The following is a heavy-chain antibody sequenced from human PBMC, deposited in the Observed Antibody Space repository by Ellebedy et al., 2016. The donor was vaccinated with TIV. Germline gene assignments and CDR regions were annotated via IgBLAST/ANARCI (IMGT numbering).Heavy chain of an antibody. CDR1: GFTFSNYN. CDR3: ARGHCRGGSCFHYFDY. D-gene: IGHD2-15*01. V-gene: IGHV3-48*01. Sequence: GESLKISCAASGFTFSNYNMNWVRQAPGKGLEWVSSVNIIPNTIDYADSVKGRFTISRDNAKNSLYLQMNSLRAEDTAVYYCARGHCRGGSCFHYFDYWGQGTLVTVSS. CDR2: VNIIPNTI. J-gene: IGHJ4*02.